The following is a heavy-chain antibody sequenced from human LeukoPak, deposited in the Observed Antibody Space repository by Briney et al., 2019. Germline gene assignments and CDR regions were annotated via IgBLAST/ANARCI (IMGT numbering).Heavy chain of an antibody. CDR1: GFTFSSYA. Sequence: GGSLRLPCAASGFTFSSYAMHWVRQAPGKGLEWVAVISYDGSNKYYADSVKGRFTISRDNSKNTLYLQMNSLRAEDTAVYYCARDAGVRGVGSLGYWGQGTLVTVSS. J-gene: IGHJ4*02. V-gene: IGHV3-30*04. CDR2: ISYDGSNK. CDR3: ARDAGVRGVGSLGY. D-gene: IGHD3-10*01.